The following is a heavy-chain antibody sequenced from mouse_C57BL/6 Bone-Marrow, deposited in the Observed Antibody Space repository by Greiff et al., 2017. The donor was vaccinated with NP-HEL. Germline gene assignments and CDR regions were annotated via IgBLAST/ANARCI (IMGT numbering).Heavy chain of an antibody. CDR3: ARQDGYSLIFDY. V-gene: IGHV5-6*01. D-gene: IGHD2-3*01. CDR2: ISSGGSYT. CDR1: GFTFSSYG. J-gene: IGHJ2*01. Sequence: EVKLVESGGDLVKPGGSLKLSCAASGFTFSSYGMSWVRQTPDKRLEWVATISSGGSYTYYPDSVKGRFTISRDNAKNTLYLQMSSLKSEDTAMYYCARQDGYSLIFDYWGQGTTLTVSS.